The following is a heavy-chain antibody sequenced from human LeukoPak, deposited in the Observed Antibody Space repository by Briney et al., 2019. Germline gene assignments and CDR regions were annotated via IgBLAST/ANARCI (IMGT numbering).Heavy chain of an antibody. CDR2: ISGSSADI. V-gene: IGHV3-21*01. Sequence: GRSLRLSCAAYEFTFTIYSMNWVRQAPGTGLEWVSSISGSSADIYYADSVKGRFTIFRDNARNSLYLQMNSLRADDTAVYYCAREEGGNYGEAFHMWGQGPMVTV. CDR1: EFTFTIYS. J-gene: IGHJ3*02. D-gene: IGHD1-26*01. CDR3: AREEGGNYGEAFHM.